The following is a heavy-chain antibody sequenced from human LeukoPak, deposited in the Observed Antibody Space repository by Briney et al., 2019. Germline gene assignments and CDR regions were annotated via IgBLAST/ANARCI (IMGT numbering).Heavy chain of an antibody. CDR1: GYRFTTDY. D-gene: IGHD2-21*02. CDR3: ARRGDSDFRID. CDR2: IYPVDSET. V-gene: IGHV5-51*01. Sequence: GESLKTSCKAPGYRFTTDYIGWVRQIPGKGLEWMGIIYPVDSETNYHPSFQGQVSLSVDKSITTAYLQGNSLEASGSAIYFCARRGDSDFRIDWGQGTLVTVSS. J-gene: IGHJ4*02.